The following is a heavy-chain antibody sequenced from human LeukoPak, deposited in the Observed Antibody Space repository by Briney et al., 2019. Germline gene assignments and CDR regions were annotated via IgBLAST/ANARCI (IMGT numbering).Heavy chain of an antibody. D-gene: IGHD6-19*01. Sequence: GSLRLSCAASGFTFSSYAMSWVRQAPGKGLEWVSAISGSGGSTYYADSVKGRFTISRDNSKNTLYLQMNSLRAEDTAVYYCAKLYSSGWYPGYYYGMDVWGQGTTVTVSS. CDR3: AKLYSSGWYPGYYYGMDV. V-gene: IGHV3-23*01. CDR1: GFTFSSYA. J-gene: IGHJ6*02. CDR2: ISGSGGST.